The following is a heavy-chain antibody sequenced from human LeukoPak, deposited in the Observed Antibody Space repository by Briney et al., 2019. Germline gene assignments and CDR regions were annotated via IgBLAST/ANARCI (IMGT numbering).Heavy chain of an antibody. CDR2: TYYSGST. V-gene: IGHV4-59*01. D-gene: IGHD3-22*01. J-gene: IGHJ3*02. CDR1: SGSISSYY. Sequence: SETLSLTCTVSSGSISSYYWSWIRQPPGKGLEWIGYTYYSGSTNYNPSLKSRVTISVDTSKNQFSLKLSSVTAADTAVYYCARGKTYYDISKDAFDIWGQGTMVTVSS. CDR3: ARGKTYYDISKDAFDI.